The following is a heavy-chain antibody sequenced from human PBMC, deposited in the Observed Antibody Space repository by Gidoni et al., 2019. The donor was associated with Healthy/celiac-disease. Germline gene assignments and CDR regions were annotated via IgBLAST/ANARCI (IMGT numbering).Heavy chain of an antibody. Sequence: VQLQELGPGLATPSEPLSLTCTVSGGPVSSCSYYWSWFRQPPGKGLGWIGYIYYSGSTNYNPSLKSRVTISVDTSKNQFSLRLSSVTAADTAVYYCARDKLPYWFDPWGQGTLVTVSS. J-gene: IGHJ5*02. CDR2: IYYSGST. CDR1: GGPVSSCSYY. CDR3: ARDKLPYWFDP. V-gene: IGHV4-61*01. D-gene: IGHD1-26*01.